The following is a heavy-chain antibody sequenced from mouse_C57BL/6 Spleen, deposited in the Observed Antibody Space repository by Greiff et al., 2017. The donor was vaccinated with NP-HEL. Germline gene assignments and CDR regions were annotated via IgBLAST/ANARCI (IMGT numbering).Heavy chain of an antibody. D-gene: IGHD1-1*01. J-gene: IGHJ2*01. Sequence: EVKLQESGGGLVKPGGSLKLSCAASGFTFSSYAMSWVRQTPEKRLEWVATISDGGSYTYYPDNVKGRFTISRDNAKNNLYLQMSHLKSEDTAMYYCARDGYYGSSHFDYWGQGTTLTVSS. CDR2: ISDGGSYT. CDR1: GFTFSSYA. CDR3: ARDGYYGSSHFDY. V-gene: IGHV5-4*01.